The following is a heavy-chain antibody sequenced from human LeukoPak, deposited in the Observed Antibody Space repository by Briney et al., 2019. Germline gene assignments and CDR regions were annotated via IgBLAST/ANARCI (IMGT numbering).Heavy chain of an antibody. V-gene: IGHV1-69*13. CDR2: GITIFGTA. J-gene: IGHJ6*03. CDR1: GCTFTSYA. Sequence: SVKLSFKASGCTFTSYAISWVRQAPGPGHEWMGGGITIFGTATCAQQFQGRVTITSDESTSTAYMELSSLRSEDTTAYYCARSIAVACMVAYYYYYMDVWGKGTLVTISS. CDR3: ARSIAVACMVAYYYYYMDV. D-gene: IGHD6-13*01.